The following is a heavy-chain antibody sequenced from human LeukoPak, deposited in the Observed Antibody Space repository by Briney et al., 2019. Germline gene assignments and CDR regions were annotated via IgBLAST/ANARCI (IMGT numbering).Heavy chain of an antibody. J-gene: IGHJ4*02. CDR2: ISYDGSNK. CDR1: GFTFSSYG. D-gene: IGHD2-15*01. Sequence: GGSLRLSCAASGFTFSSYGMHWVRQAPGQGLEWVAVISYDGSNKYYADSVKGRFTISRDNSKNTLYLQMNSLRAEDTAVYYCAKDILDVVVVAATLLISGFDYWGQGTLVTVSS. V-gene: IGHV3-30*18. CDR3: AKDILDVVVVAATLLISGFDY.